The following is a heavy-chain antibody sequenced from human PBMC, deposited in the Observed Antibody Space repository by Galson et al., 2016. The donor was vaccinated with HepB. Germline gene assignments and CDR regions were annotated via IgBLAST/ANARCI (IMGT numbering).Heavy chain of an antibody. CDR2: ISHDGSNK. D-gene: IGHD6-13*01. Sequence: SLRLSCAASGFTLSSYVMYWASQAPGKGLEGVAVISHDGSNKYYADSVQGRFTISRDNAKNTLYLQMNSLRAEDTAVYYCVRGRKGAAAAGLLTYYFYYYGMDVWGQGTTVTVSS. CDR1: GFTLSSYV. CDR3: VRGRKGAAAAGLLTYYFYYYGMDV. V-gene: IGHV3-30-3*01. J-gene: IGHJ6*02.